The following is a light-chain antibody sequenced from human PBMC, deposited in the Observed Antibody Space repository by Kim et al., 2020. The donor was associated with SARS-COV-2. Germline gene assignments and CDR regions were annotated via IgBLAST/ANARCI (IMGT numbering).Light chain of an antibody. V-gene: IGLV6-57*03. CDR3: QSYDSSTVI. J-gene: IGLJ2*01. Sequence: GKTVTISCTRSSGSSASNYVQWYQQRPGSAPTTVISENNQRPSGVPDRFSGSIDSSSNSASLTISGLKTEDEADYYCQSYDSSTVIFGGGTQLTVL. CDR1: SGSSASNY. CDR2: ENN.